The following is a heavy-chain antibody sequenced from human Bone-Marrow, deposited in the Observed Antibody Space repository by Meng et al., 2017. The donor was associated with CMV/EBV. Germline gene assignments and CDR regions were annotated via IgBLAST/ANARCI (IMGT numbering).Heavy chain of an antibody. D-gene: IGHD3-9*01. V-gene: IGHV4-39*01. Sequence: SCTVSGGSISSSSYYWGWIRQPPGKGLEWIGSIYYSGSTYYNPSLKSRVTISVDTSKNQFSLKLSSVTAADTAVYYCAGERNYDILTGYYPPVDWGQGTLVTVYS. CDR1: GGSISSSSYY. CDR2: IYYSGST. J-gene: IGHJ4*02. CDR3: AGERNYDILTGYYPPVD.